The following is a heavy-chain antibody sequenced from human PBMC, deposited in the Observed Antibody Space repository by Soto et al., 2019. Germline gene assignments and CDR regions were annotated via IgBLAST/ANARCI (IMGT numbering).Heavy chain of an antibody. CDR2: ISSTGSTI. D-gene: IGHD1-20*01. J-gene: IGHJ4*02. CDR1: GFTFSDSH. CDR3: ARTHPHITGTTCAFFDY. V-gene: IGHV3-11*01. Sequence: GGSLRLSCAASGFTFSDSHMSWVRQAPGEGLEWVSYISSTGSTIYYADSVKGRFTISRDNAKSSLYLQMNSLRAEDTAVYYCARTHPHITGTTCAFFDYWSQGALVTVSS.